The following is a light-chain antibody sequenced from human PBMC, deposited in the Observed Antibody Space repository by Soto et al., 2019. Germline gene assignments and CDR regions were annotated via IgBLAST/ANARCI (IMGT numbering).Light chain of an antibody. CDR3: QQFIDGWT. CDR1: QSINNR. Sequence: IQMTQSPSTLSASIGDRVTITCRASQSINNRLAWYQQMPGKAPNLLIYDASSLESGVPSRFRGSGSETEFTITISRLQHDDFATYYCQQFIDGWTFGQGTKVEIK. J-gene: IGKJ1*01. CDR2: DAS. V-gene: IGKV1-5*01.